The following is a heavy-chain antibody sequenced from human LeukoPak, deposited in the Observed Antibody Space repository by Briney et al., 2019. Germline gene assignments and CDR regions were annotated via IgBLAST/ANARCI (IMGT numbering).Heavy chain of an antibody. Sequence: GGSLRLSCAASGFTFSSYGMHWVRQAPGRGLEWVAVIRYDGSNKYYADSVKGRFTISRDNSKNTLYLQMNSLRAEDTAVYYCARDGGYSSSWYKYWGQGTLVTVSS. D-gene: IGHD6-13*01. J-gene: IGHJ4*02. V-gene: IGHV3-33*01. CDR2: IRYDGSNK. CDR1: GFTFSSYG. CDR3: ARDGGYSSSWYKY.